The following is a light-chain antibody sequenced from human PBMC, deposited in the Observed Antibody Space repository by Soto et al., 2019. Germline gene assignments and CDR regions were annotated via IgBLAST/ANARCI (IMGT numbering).Light chain of an antibody. Sequence: DIQMTQSPSSLSASVGDRVTITCRASQSISSYLNWYQQKPGKAPELLIYAASSLQPGVPSRFSGSGSGTDFTLTISSLQPEDFATYYCQQSYSTPPWTFGQGTKVEIK. CDR1: QSISSY. V-gene: IGKV1-39*01. J-gene: IGKJ1*01. CDR3: QQSYSTPPWT. CDR2: AAS.